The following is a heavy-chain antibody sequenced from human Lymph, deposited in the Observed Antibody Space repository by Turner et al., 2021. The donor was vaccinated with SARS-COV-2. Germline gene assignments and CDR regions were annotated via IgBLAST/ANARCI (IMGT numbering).Heavy chain of an antibody. CDR2: FDPEDGAT. J-gene: IGHJ6*02. V-gene: IGHV1-24*01. CDR3: ATDRKKWLVQTGDGMDV. CDR1: GSTFTELS. Sequence: QVKLVQSGAEVKKPGASVKVACEVSGSTFTELSMHWVRQAPGKGLEWMVGFDPEDGATIYAQKFQGRVTMTEDTSIDTVYMELSTLRSEDAAVYYCATDRKKWLVQTGDGMDVWGQGTTVTVSS. D-gene: IGHD6-19*01.